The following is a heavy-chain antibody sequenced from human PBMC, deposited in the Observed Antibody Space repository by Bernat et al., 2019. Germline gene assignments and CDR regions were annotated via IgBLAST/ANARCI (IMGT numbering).Heavy chain of an antibody. CDR3: ASNIRSSSWRDAFDI. V-gene: IGHV1-8*01. CDR1: GYTFTSYD. J-gene: IGHJ3*02. CDR2: MNPNSGNT. D-gene: IGHD6-13*01. Sequence: QVQLVQSGAEVKKPGASVKVSCKASGYTFTSYDINWVRQATGQGLEWMGWMNPNSGNTGYAQKFQGRVTMTTNTSISTAYMELSSLRSEDTAVYYCASNIRSSSWRDAFDIWGQGTMVTVSS.